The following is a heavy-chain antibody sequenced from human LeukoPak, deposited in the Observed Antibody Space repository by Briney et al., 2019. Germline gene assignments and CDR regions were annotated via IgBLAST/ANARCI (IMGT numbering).Heavy chain of an antibody. CDR1: GDSISSSSYY. Sequence: SEALSLTCTVSGDSISSSSYYWGWIRQPPGKGLEWIGNIYYSGNTYYNPSLESRVTISVDTSKNQFSLKLSSVTAADTAVYYCARHGGGSGSYYKSPFDYWGQGTLVTVSS. CDR3: ARHGGGSGSYYKSPFDY. D-gene: IGHD3-10*01. CDR2: IYYSGNT. V-gene: IGHV4-39*01. J-gene: IGHJ4*02.